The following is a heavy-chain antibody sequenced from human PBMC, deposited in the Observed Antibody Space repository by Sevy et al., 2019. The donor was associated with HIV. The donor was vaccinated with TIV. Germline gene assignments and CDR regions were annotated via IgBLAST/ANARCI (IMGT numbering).Heavy chain of an antibody. V-gene: IGHV3-48*01. J-gene: IGHJ4*02. CDR2: ITFSSNTI. Sequence: GGSLRLSCAASGFTFSNYNMDWVRQAPGKGLGWVSYITFSSNTIYYADSVKGRFTISRDNAKKSLYLQMNSLRAEDTAVYYCARHQLRVSATGFDYWGQGTLVTVSS. CDR3: ARHQLRVSATGFDY. CDR1: GFTFSNYN. D-gene: IGHD6-13*01.